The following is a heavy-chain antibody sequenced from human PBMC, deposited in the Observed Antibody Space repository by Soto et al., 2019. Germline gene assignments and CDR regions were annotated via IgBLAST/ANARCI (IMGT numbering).Heavy chain of an antibody. J-gene: IGHJ4*02. V-gene: IGHV3-15*01. Sequence: GGSLRLSCAASGFTFSNAWMSWVRQAPGKGLEWVGRIKSTTDGGTTSYATPVKGRLTISRDDSKNTINLQMNSLKTEDTVVYYRTTDPSRYCSSTSCSAFDYWGQGTLVTVSS. CDR1: GFTFSNAW. CDR2: IKSTTDGGTT. D-gene: IGHD2-2*01. CDR3: TTDPSRYCSSTSCSAFDY.